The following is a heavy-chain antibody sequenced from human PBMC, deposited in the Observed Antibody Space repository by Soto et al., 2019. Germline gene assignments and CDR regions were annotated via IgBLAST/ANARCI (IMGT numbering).Heavy chain of an antibody. CDR1: GASISGFY. V-gene: IGHV4-4*07. Sequence: PSETLSLTCTVSGASISGFYWSWIRKSAGKGLEWIGRIYATGTTDYNPSLKSRVMMSVDTSKKQFSLKLRSVTAADTAVYYCAREDSWFNYWGQGTLVTVSS. J-gene: IGHJ5*01. CDR3: AREDSWFNY. CDR2: IYATGTT.